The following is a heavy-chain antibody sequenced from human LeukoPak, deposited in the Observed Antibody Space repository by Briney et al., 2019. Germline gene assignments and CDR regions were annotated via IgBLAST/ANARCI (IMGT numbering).Heavy chain of an antibody. CDR3: ARGYDILTGPGTFDY. CDR1: GYTFTGYY. V-gene: IGHV1-2*02. Sequence: ASVKVSCKASGYTFTGYYMHWVRQAPGQGLEWMGWINPNSGGTNYAQKFQGRVTLTRDPSISTAYMELTSLRSDDTAVYYCARGYDILTGPGTFDYWGQGTLVTVSS. D-gene: IGHD3-9*01. J-gene: IGHJ4*02. CDR2: INPNSGGT.